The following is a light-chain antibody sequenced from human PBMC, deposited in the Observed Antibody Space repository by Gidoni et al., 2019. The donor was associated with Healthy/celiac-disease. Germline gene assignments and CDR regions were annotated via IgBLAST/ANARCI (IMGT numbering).Light chain of an antibody. CDR2: DVS. CDR1: SSDVGGYNY. J-gene: IGLJ2*01. V-gene: IGLV2-14*03. CDR3: SSYTSSSTLE. Sequence: SALTQPASVSVSPGQSITISCTGTSSDVGGYNYVSWYQQHPGKAPKLMIYDVSNRPSGVSNRFSGSKSGNTASLTISGLQAEDEADYYCSSYTSSSTLEFGGGTKLTVL.